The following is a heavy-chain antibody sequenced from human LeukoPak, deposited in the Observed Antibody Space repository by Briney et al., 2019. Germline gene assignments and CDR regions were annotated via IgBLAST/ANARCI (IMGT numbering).Heavy chain of an antibody. V-gene: IGHV4-39*01. Sequence: KPSETLSLTCTVSGGSISSSDYYWGWIRQPPGKGLEWIGSIYYSGSTYYNPSLKSRVTISVDTSKNQFSLKLSSVTAADTAVYYCARQGYDILTGYPNWFDPWGQGTLVTVSS. J-gene: IGHJ5*02. CDR3: ARQGYDILTGYPNWFDP. CDR1: GGSISSSDYY. CDR2: IYYSGST. D-gene: IGHD3-9*01.